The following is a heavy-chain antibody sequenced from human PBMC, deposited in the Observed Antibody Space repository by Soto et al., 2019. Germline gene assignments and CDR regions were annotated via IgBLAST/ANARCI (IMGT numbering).Heavy chain of an antibody. CDR1: GYSFTSYW. D-gene: IGHD3-3*01. J-gene: IGHJ6*02. Sequence: GESLKISCKGSGYSFTSYWIGWVRQMPGKGLECMGIIYPGDSDTRYSPSFQGQVTISADKSISTAYLQWSSLKASDTAMYYCARLPYGSGYYPYYYYYGMDVWGQGTTVTVSS. CDR3: ARLPYGSGYYPYYYYYGMDV. CDR2: IYPGDSDT. V-gene: IGHV5-51*01.